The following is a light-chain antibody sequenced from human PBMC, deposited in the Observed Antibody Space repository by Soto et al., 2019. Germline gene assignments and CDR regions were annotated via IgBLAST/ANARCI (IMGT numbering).Light chain of an antibody. J-gene: IGKJ2*01. Sequence: DIQMTQSPSTLSASVGDRVTITCRASQSIVNWLAWYQQKPGKAPKLLIHDASSLESGVPSRFSGSGSGTEFTLTISSLQPDDFATYYCQQYNGFFPTFGQGTNLEIK. CDR3: QQYNGFFPT. CDR1: QSIVNW. V-gene: IGKV1-5*01. CDR2: DAS.